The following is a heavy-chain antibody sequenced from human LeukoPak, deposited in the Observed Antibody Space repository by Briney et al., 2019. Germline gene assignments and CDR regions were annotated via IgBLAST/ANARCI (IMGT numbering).Heavy chain of an antibody. D-gene: IGHD5-24*01. J-gene: IGHJ4*02. Sequence: PSETLSLTCTVSGGSISSYYWSWIRQPAGKGMEWIGYIYYSGSTNYNPSLKSRVTISVDTSKNQFSLKLSSVTAADTAVYYCARGPSRDGYNSDFDYWGQGTLVTVSS. CDR1: GGSISSYY. CDR2: IYYSGST. V-gene: IGHV4-59*01. CDR3: ARGPSRDGYNSDFDY.